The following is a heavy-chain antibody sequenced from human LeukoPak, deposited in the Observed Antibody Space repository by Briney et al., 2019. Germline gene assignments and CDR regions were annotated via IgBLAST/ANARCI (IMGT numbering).Heavy chain of an antibody. CDR3: ARARGFSYGSDY. CDR2: IYSDDTT. CDR1: GFTVSTHY. D-gene: IGHD5-18*01. J-gene: IGHJ4*02. Sequence: GGSLRLSCAASGFTVSTHYMSWVRQAPGKGLEWVSVIYSDDTTYYADSVRGRFTISRDNSKNTLHLELNSLRAEDTAFYYCARARGFSYGSDYWGQGTLVTVSS. V-gene: IGHV3-66*01.